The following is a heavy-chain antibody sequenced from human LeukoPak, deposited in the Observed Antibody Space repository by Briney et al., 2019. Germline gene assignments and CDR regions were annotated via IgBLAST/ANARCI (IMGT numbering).Heavy chain of an antibody. V-gene: IGHV3-23*01. Sequence: GGSLRLSCAASGFTFSSYAMSWVRQAPGKGLEWVSAISGSGGSTYYADSVKGRFTISRDNSKTTLYLQMNSLRVEDTAMYYCVRGSYCTSTTSCYSTGDYFQHWGQGTLVTVSS. CDR2: ISGSGGST. D-gene: IGHD2-2*01. CDR3: VRGSYCTSTTSCYSTGDYFQH. J-gene: IGHJ1*01. CDR1: GFTFSSYA.